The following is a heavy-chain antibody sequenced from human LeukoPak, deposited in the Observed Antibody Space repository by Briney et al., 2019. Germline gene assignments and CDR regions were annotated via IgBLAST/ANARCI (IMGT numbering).Heavy chain of an antibody. V-gene: IGHV3-23*01. J-gene: IGHJ4*02. Sequence: GGSLRLSCAASGFTFTNYAMNWVRQAPGKGLEWGSTISGSGGTTYYADSVKGRFTISRDNANNSLSLQMNSLRDEDTAVYYCVLGSPFDYWGQGTLVTVSS. CDR2: ISGSGGTT. CDR3: VLGSPFDY. D-gene: IGHD3-10*01. CDR1: GFTFTNYA.